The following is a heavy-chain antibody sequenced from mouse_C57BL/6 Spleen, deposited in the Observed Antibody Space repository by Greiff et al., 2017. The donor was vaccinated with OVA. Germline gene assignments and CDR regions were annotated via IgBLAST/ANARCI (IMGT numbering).Heavy chain of an antibody. CDR2: INPNNGGT. CDR1: GYTFTDYY. Sequence: EVQLQQSGPELVKPGASVKISCKASGYTFTDYYMNWVKQSHGKSLEWIGDINPNNGGTSYNQKFKGKATLTVDKSSSTAYMELRSLTSEDSAVYYCARMGTGWYFDVWGTGTTVTVSS. CDR3: ARMGTGWYFDV. D-gene: IGHD4-1*01. J-gene: IGHJ1*03. V-gene: IGHV1-26*01.